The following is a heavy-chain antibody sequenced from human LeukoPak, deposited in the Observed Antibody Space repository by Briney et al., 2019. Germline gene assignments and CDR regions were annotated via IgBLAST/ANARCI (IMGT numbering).Heavy chain of an antibody. CDR3: ASPAFSYDSSGHMRPKHFDY. CDR2: IIPIFGTA. J-gene: IGHJ4*02. CDR1: GGTFSSYA. D-gene: IGHD3-22*01. Sequence: GASVKVSCKASGGTFSSYAISWVRQAPGQGLEWMGGIIPIFGTANYAQKFQGRVTITTDESTSTAYMELSSLRSEDTAVYYCASPAFSYDSSGHMRPKHFDYWGQGTLVTVSS. V-gene: IGHV1-69*05.